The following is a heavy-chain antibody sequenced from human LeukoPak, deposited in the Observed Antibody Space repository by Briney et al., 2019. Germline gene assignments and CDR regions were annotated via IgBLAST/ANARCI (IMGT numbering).Heavy chain of an antibody. CDR2: INPNSGDT. CDR3: ARVGSSGWYVHPTLDY. Sequence: AAVKVSCKASGYTFTGYYMHWVRQAPGQGREWMGWINPNSGDTNYAQKFQGRVTVPRDTSISTAYMEVSRLRSDDTAVYYCARVGSSGWYVHPTLDYWGQGTLVTASS. V-gene: IGHV1-2*02. D-gene: IGHD6-19*01. J-gene: IGHJ4*02. CDR1: GYTFTGYY.